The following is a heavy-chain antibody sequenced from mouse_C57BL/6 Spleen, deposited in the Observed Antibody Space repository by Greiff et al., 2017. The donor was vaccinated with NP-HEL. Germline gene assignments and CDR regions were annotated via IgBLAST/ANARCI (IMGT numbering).Heavy chain of an antibody. CDR2: IDPETGGT. V-gene: IGHV1-15*01. CDR1: GYTFTDYE. J-gene: IGHJ1*03. D-gene: IGHD1-1*01. Sequence: QVQLQQSGAELVRPGASVTLSCKASGYTFTDYEMHWVKQTPVHGLEWIGAIDPETGGTAYNQKFKGKAILTADKSSSTAYMALRSLTSEDSAVYYCTRHSGSSYWYFDVWGTGTTVTVSS. CDR3: TRHSGSSYWYFDV.